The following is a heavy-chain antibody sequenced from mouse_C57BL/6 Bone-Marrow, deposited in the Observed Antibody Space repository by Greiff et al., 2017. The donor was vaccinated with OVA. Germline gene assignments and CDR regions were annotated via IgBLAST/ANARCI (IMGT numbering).Heavy chain of an antibody. J-gene: IGHJ3*01. V-gene: IGHV1-54*01. CDR3: ARWDWTRGFAY. D-gene: IGHD4-1*01. CDR2: INPGSGGT. Sequence: QVQLQQSGAELVRPGTSVKVSCKASGYAFTNYLIEWVKQRPGQGLELIGVINPGSGGTNYNEKFKGKATLTADKSSSTAYMQLSSLTSEDSAVYFCARWDWTRGFAYWGQGTLVTVSA. CDR1: GYAFTNYL.